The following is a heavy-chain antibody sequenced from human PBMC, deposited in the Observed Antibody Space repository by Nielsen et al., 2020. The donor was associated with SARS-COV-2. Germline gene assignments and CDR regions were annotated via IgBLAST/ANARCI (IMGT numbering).Heavy chain of an antibody. Sequence: GGSLRLSCTPSGFTFGDYAITWVRQAPGKGLEWLGVIRSKTYGETTEYAASVKGRFTSSRDDSKGIAYLQMNSLKTEDTAVYYCTRDLYRQSVILLRSWGQGTLVTVSS. V-gene: IGHV3-49*04. CDR3: TRDLYRQSVILLRS. D-gene: IGHD2/OR15-2a*01. J-gene: IGHJ4*02. CDR2: IRSKTYGETT. CDR1: GFTFGDYA.